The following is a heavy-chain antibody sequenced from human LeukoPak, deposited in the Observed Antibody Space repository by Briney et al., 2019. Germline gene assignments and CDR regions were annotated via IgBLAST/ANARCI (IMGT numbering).Heavy chain of an antibody. D-gene: IGHD1-26*01. J-gene: IGHJ6*02. CDR3: ARGRSNYYGMDV. CDR1: GGSISSYY. Sequence: SETLSLTCTVSGGSISSYYWSWVRQPPGKGLEWIGYIYYSGSTNYSPSLKSRVTMSVDTSKNLFSLKVSSVTAADTAVYYCARGRSNYYGMDVWGQGTTVTVSS. V-gene: IGHV4-59*01. CDR2: IYYSGST.